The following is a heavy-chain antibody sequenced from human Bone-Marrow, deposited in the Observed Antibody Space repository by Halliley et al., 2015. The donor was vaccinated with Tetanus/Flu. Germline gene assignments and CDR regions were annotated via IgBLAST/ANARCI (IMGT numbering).Heavy chain of an antibody. Sequence: ITGSCGGTYYADSVKGRFTISRDNSKNTVYLEMNSLRDEDTAIYYCVKDRKGQWLANLYFDLWGRGTLVTVSS. J-gene: IGHJ2*01. CDR2: ITGSCGGT. CDR3: VKDRKGQWLANLYFDL. V-gene: IGHV3-23*01. D-gene: IGHD6-19*01.